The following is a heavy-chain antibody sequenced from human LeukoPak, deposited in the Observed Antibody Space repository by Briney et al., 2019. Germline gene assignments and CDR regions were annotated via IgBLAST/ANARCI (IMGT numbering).Heavy chain of an antibody. V-gene: IGHV1-18*01. CDR1: GYTLTELS. Sequence: ASVKVSCKVSGYTLTELSMHWVRQAPGKGLEWMGWISAYNGNTDYAQSLQGRVTMTIDTSTSTVYMELRSLRSDDTAVYYCARDVGRSYDLDYWGQGTLVTVSS. D-gene: IGHD3-16*01. J-gene: IGHJ4*02. CDR2: ISAYNGNT. CDR3: ARDVGRSYDLDY.